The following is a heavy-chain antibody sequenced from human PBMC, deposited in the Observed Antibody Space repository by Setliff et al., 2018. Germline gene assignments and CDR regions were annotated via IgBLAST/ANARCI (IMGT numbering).Heavy chain of an antibody. D-gene: IGHD1-26*01. Sequence: PSETLSLTCNVSGGSISSTYHWGWIRQSPGKGLEWIGTIYHSGNTYYNPSLNSRLTISVDTSKNQFSLRLTSVTAADTAVYYCARLSYRGSGAFDIWGQGTMVTVSS. CDR2: IYHSGNT. V-gene: IGHV4-38-2*02. CDR1: GGSISSTYH. J-gene: IGHJ3*02. CDR3: ARLSYRGSGAFDI.